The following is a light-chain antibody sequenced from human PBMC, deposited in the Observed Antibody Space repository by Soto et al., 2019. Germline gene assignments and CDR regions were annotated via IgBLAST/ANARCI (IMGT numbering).Light chain of an antibody. CDR2: LAS. V-gene: IGKV3-20*01. CDR3: QQYCSSPRT. Sequence: EIVLTQSPGTLSLSPGDRATLSCRASQSVSSNSLAWYQQKPGQAPRLLIYLASIRATGIPDRFSGSGSGTDFTLTISRLEPEDFAVYYCQQYCSSPRTFGQGTKVEVK. CDR1: QSVSSNS. J-gene: IGKJ1*01.